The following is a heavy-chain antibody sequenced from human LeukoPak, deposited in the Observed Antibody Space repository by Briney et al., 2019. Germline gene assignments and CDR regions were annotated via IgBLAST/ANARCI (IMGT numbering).Heavy chain of an antibody. CDR3: ARDWCSGGSCYSVFDY. CDR1: GYTFTGYY. CDR2: INPNSGGT. Sequence: APVKVSCKASGYTFTGYYMHWVRQAPGQGLEWMGWINPNSGGTNYAQKFQGRVTMTRDTSISTAYMELSRLRSDDTAVYYCARDWCSGGSCYSVFDYWGQGTLVTVSS. D-gene: IGHD2-15*01. J-gene: IGHJ4*02. V-gene: IGHV1-2*02.